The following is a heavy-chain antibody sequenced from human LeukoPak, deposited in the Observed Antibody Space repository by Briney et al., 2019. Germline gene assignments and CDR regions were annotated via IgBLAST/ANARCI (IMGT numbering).Heavy chain of an antibody. J-gene: IGHJ4*02. D-gene: IGHD3-22*01. V-gene: IGHV1-2*06. CDR2: INPNSGGT. CDR3: ARGPYYYDSSGNQIDY. Sequence: ASVKVSCKASGYTFTGYYMHWVRQAPGQGLEWMGRINPNSGGTNYAQKFQGRVTMTRNTSISTAYMELSSLRSEDTAVYYCARGPYYYDSSGNQIDYWGQGTLVTVSS. CDR1: GYTFTGYY.